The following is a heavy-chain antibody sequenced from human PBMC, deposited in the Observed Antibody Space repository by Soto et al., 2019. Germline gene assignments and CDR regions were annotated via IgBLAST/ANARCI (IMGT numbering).Heavy chain of an antibody. CDR2: ISYDGSNK. Sequence: HPGGSLRLSCAASGFTFSSYAMHWVRQAPGKGLEWVAVISYDGSNKYYADSVKGRFTISRDNSKNTLYLQMNSLRAEDTAVYYCARETAYCSSTSCPGGDAFDIWGQGTMVTVSS. CDR3: ARETAYCSSTSCPGGDAFDI. V-gene: IGHV3-30-3*01. D-gene: IGHD2-2*01. J-gene: IGHJ3*02. CDR1: GFTFSSYA.